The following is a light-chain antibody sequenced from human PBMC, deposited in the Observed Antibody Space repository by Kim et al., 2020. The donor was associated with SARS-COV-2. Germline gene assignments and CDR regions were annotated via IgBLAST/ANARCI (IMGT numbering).Light chain of an antibody. CDR2: AAS. V-gene: IGKV1-39*01. J-gene: IGKJ5*01. Sequence: ASVGDRVTITCRSSQSITTYLNWYQQKPRKAPKLLIYAASVLQSGVPSRFSGSGSGTDFTLTISSLQPEDFTTYYCQQTSNTPITFGQGTRLEIK. CDR1: QSITTY. CDR3: QQTSNTPIT.